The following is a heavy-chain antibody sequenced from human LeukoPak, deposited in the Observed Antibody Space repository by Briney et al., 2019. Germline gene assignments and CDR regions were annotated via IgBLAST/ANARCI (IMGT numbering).Heavy chain of an antibody. J-gene: IGHJ3*02. Sequence: SETLSLTCTVSGGSISSSSYYWGWIRQPPGKGLEWIGSIYYSGSTYYNPSLKSRVTISVDTSKNQFSLKLSSVTAADTAVYYCARSPPSWGSYTENAFDIWGQGTMVTVSS. CDR2: IYYSGST. CDR3: ARSPPSWGSYTENAFDI. D-gene: IGHD1-26*01. CDR1: GGSISSSSYY. V-gene: IGHV4-39*01.